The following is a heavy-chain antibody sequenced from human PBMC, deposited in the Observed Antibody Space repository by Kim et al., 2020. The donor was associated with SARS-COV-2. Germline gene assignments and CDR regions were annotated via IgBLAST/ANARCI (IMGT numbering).Heavy chain of an antibody. Sequence: YAQKFPGRATITADKSTSTAYMELSSLRSEDTAVYYCARGGERGYYYMDVWGKGTTVTVSS. J-gene: IGHJ6*03. V-gene: IGHV1-69*04. D-gene: IGHD1-1*01. CDR3: ARGGERGYYYMDV.